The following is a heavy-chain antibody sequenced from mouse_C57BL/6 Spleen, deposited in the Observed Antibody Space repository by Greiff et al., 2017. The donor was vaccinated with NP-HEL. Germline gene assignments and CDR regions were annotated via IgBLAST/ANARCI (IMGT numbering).Heavy chain of an antibody. CDR1: GYTFTSYW. D-gene: IGHD1-1*01. Sequence: QVQLQQPGAELVRPGSSVKLSCKASGYTFTSYWMHWVKQRPIQGLEWIGNIDPSDSETHYNQKFKDKATLTVDKSSSTAYMQLSSLTSEDSAVYYCARALYYCGSGGFAYWGQGTLVTVSA. CDR3: ARALYYCGSGGFAY. V-gene: IGHV1-52*01. J-gene: IGHJ3*01. CDR2: IDPSDSET.